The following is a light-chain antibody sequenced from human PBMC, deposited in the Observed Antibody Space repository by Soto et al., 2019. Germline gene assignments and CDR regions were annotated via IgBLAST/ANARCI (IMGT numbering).Light chain of an antibody. CDR2: EAS. CDR3: QQSYSTPPT. Sequence: DIQMTQSPSTLSASVGDRVTITCRASQSISRWLAWYQQKPGKAPKLMIYEASTLQSGVPSRFSGSVSGTELTITISGLLPEDGETYHGQQSYSTPPTFGQGTKVDIK. CDR1: QSISRW. J-gene: IGKJ1*01. V-gene: IGKV1-5*01.